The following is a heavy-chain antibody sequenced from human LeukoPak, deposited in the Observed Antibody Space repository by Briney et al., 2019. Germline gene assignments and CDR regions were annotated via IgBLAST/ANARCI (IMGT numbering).Heavy chain of an antibody. V-gene: IGHV6-1*01. CDR3: ARVTELGRGLNY. Sequence: SQTLSLTCAISGDSVSNNHAAWNWIRRSPSGGLEWLGRTYYRSKWHSDYAVSLKSRITINPDTSKNLFSLQLGSVTPEDTAVYYCARVTELGRGLNYWGQGTLVIVSS. D-gene: IGHD3-16*01. CDR2: TYYRSKWHS. CDR1: GDSVSNNHAA. J-gene: IGHJ4*02.